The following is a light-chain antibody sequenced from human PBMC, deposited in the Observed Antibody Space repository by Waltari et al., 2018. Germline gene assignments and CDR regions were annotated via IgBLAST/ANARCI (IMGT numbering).Light chain of an antibody. V-gene: IGKV3-11*01. CDR3: QQRRSWPLT. CDR2: DAS. CDR1: RSVGTS. J-gene: IGKJ4*01. Sequence: YRASRSVGTSLAWDQQRPGQSPILLIYDASYRATGIPAMFSCSGSETDFPRTISSLQPEDFAVYYCQQRRSWPLTFGGGTRVQI.